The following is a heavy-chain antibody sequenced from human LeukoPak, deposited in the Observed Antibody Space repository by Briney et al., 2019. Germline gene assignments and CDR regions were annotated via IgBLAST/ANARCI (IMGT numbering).Heavy chain of an antibody. CDR1: GFTFSSYG. J-gene: IGHJ4*02. V-gene: IGHV3-30*02. D-gene: IGHD3-22*01. CDR3: AKDLHYYDSSGYSRIDY. Sequence: GGSLRLSCAASGFTFSSYGMHWVRRAPGKGLEWVAFIWNDGSNKYYADSVKGRFTISRDNSKNTLYLQMNSLRVEDTAVYFCAKDLHYYDSSGYSRIDYWGQGTLVTVSS. CDR2: IWNDGSNK.